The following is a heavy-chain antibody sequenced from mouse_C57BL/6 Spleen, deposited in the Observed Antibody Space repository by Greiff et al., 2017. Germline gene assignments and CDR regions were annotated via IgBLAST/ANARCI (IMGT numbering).Heavy chain of an antibody. Sequence: VQLQQSGPELVKPGASVKISCKASGYSFTSYYIHWVKQRPGQGLEWIGWIYPGSGNTNYNEKFKGKATLTADTSSSTAYMQLSSLTSEDSAVYYCARSWGYYYGSSLWYFDVWGTGTTVTVSS. J-gene: IGHJ1*03. CDR1: GYSFTSYY. D-gene: IGHD1-1*01. CDR2: IYPGSGNT. CDR3: ARSWGYYYGSSLWYFDV. V-gene: IGHV1-66*01.